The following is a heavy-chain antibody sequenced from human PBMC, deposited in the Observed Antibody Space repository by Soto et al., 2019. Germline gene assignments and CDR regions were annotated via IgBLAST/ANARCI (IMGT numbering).Heavy chain of an antibody. CDR1: GYSFTNYW. CDR3: ARHYYGSGHAVYYYYYGMDV. D-gene: IGHD3-10*01. J-gene: IGHJ6*02. V-gene: IGHV5-51*01. CDR2: IYPGDSDT. Sequence: GESLKISCKGSGYSFTNYWIGWVRQMPGKGLEWMGIIYPGDSDTRYSPSFQGQVTISADKSISTAYLQWSSLKASDTAMYYCARHYYGSGHAVYYYYYGMDVWGQGTTVTVSS.